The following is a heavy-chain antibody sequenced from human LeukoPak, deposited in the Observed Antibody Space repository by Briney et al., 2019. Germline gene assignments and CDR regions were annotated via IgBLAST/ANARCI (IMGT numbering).Heavy chain of an antibody. CDR3: ARGNVVLLWFGELPPPIHFDY. CDR1: GYTFTGYY. J-gene: IGHJ4*02. Sequence: ASVKVSCKASGYTFTGYYMHWVRQAPGQGLEWMGWINPNSGGTNYAQKFQGRVTMTRDTSISTAYMELSRLRSDDTAVYYCARGNVVLLWFGELPPPIHFDYWGQGTLVTVSS. V-gene: IGHV1-2*02. CDR2: INPNSGGT. D-gene: IGHD3-10*01.